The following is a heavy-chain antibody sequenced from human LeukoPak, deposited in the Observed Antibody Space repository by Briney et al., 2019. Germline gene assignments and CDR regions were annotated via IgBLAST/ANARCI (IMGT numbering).Heavy chain of an antibody. D-gene: IGHD4-11*01. V-gene: IGHV3-30*18. CDR1: GGSISSGG. Sequence: LSLTCAVSGGSISSGGYSWSWIRQAPGKGLEWVAVISYDGRNQYYADSVKGRFTISRDNSKNTLYLQMNSLRAEDTAVYYCAKDQYSNYYYGMDVWGQGTTVTVSS. CDR3: AKDQYSNYYYGMDV. CDR2: ISYDGRNQ. J-gene: IGHJ6*02.